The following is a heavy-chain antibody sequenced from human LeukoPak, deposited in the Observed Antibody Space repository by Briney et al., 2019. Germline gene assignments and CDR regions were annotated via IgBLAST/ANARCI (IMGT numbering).Heavy chain of an antibody. CDR2: ISLSSSAI. CDR3: ARLDASRRDGYNSNYFDY. CDR1: GFTFSDYS. Sequence: GGSLRLSCVVSGFTFSDYSMSWVRQAPGKGLEWLSYISLSSSAIYYADSVRGRFTISRDNAKNSLDLQMNSLRVEDTAVYYCARLDASRRDGYNSNYFDYWGQGTLVTVSS. V-gene: IGHV3-48*01. D-gene: IGHD5-24*01. J-gene: IGHJ4*02.